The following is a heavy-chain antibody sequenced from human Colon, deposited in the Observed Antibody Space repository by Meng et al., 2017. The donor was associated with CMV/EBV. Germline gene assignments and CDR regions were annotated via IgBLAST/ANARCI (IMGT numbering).Heavy chain of an antibody. J-gene: IGHJ4*02. D-gene: IGHD5/OR15-5a*01. CDR3: ATLSIYDSTISDF. CDR2: MNPNSGDT. V-gene: IGHV1-2*02. CDR1: AYPFTIHY. Sequence: TTSAYPFTIHYIHWVRQAPGRGLEWMGWMNPNSGDTNYAQKSQDRVEMTRDTTVNTAYLDLTSLRSADTAVYYCATLSIYDSTISDFWGQGTLVTVSS.